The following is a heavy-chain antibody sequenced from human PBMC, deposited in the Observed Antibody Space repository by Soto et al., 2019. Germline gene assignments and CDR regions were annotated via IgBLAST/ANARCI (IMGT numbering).Heavy chain of an antibody. J-gene: IGHJ6*02. Sequence: SQTLSLTCDISGDTVSSNSATWNWIRQSPSRGLEWLGRTYYRSQWVNDYAVSVKGRITINPDTSKNQFSLQLKDVPPEDTAVYYCARDGVVRNTGGYGMDVWGHGTTVNVSS. CDR1: GDTVSSNSAT. CDR3: ARDGVVRNTGGYGMDV. D-gene: IGHD2-8*02. CDR2: TYYRSQWVN. V-gene: IGHV6-1*01.